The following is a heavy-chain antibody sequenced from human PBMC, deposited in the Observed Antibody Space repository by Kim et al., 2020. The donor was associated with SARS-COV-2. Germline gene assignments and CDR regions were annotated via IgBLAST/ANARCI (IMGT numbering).Heavy chain of an antibody. CDR2: IRSKANSYAT. CDR1: GFSFSDSA. J-gene: IGHJ3*02. Sequence: GGSLRLSCAASGFSFSDSAMHWVRQASGKGLEWVGRIRSKANSYATTYAASVKGRFTISRDDSKNAAYLQMNSPKTQDTAVYYCTRVPGTTLAFLDAYDIWGQGTMVTVSS. D-gene: IGHD3-3*02. V-gene: IGHV3-73*01. CDR3: TRVPGTTLAFLDAYDI.